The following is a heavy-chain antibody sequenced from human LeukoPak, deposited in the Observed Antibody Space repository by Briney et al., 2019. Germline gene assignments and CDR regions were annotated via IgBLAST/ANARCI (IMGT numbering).Heavy chain of an antibody. CDR3: ARGGWYSSSWYSADY. D-gene: IGHD6-13*01. CDR1: GFTFSSYA. V-gene: IGHV3-23*01. CDR2: ISGSGGST. J-gene: IGHJ4*02. Sequence: GGSLRLSCAASGFTFSSYAMHWVRQAPGKGLEWVSAISGSGGSTYYADSVKGRFTISRDNSKNTLYLQMNSLRAEDTAVYYCARGGWYSSSWYSADYWGQGTLVTVSS.